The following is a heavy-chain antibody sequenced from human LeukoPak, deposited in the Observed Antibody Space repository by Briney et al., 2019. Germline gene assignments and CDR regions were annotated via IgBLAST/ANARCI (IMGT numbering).Heavy chain of an antibody. Sequence: GGSLRLSCAASGFTFSSYAMHWVRQAPGKGLEWVAVISYDGSNKYYADSVKGRFTISRDNAKNSLYLQMNSLRAEDTAVYYCARGRVMVRGVILDYWGQGTLVTVSS. D-gene: IGHD3-10*01. CDR2: ISYDGSNK. CDR1: GFTFSSYA. J-gene: IGHJ4*02. CDR3: ARGRVMVRGVILDY. V-gene: IGHV3-30*04.